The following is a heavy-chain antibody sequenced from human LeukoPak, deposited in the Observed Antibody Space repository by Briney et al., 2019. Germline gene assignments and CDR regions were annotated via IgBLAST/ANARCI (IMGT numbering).Heavy chain of an antibody. CDR2: INHSGST. CDR1: GGSFSGYY. D-gene: IGHD3-9*01. Sequence: SSETLSLTCAVYGGSFSGYYWSWIRQPPGKGLEWIGEINHSGSTNYNPSLKSRVTISVDTSKNQFSLKLSSVTAADTAVYYCARGARTLRYFDWAPFDYWGQGTLVTVSS. J-gene: IGHJ4*02. CDR3: ARGARTLRYFDWAPFDY. V-gene: IGHV4-34*01.